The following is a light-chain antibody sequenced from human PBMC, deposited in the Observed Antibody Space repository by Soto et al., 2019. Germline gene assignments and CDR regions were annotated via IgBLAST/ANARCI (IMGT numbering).Light chain of an antibody. CDR1: SSNIGAGFD. CDR3: QSYDRSLTGFYV. J-gene: IGLJ1*01. Sequence: QAVVTQPPSVSGAPGRRVTISCTGSSSNIGAGFDVHWYQQLPGTAPQLLIYGNNNRPSGVPDRFSGSKSGTSASLAITGLQTEDEADYYCQSYDRSLTGFYVFGTGTQLTVL. CDR2: GNN. V-gene: IGLV1-40*01.